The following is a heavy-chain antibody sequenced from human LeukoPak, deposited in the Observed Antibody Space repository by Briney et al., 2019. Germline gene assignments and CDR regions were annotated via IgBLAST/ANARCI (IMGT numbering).Heavy chain of an antibody. CDR1: GFTVSSNY. D-gene: IGHD3-10*01. CDR3: ARDAYYYGSGSSGGYYYYYYMDV. Sequence: GGSLRLSCAASGFTVSSNYMSWVRQAPGKGLEWVSVIYSGGSTYYADSVKGRFTISRDNSKNTLYLQMNSLRAEDTAVYYCARDAYYYGSGSSGGYYYYYYMDVWGKGTTVTIPS. V-gene: IGHV3-66*01. J-gene: IGHJ6*03. CDR2: IYSGGST.